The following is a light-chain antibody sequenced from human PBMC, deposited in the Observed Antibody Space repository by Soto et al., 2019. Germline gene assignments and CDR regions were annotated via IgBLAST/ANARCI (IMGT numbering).Light chain of an antibody. J-gene: IGKJ5*01. CDR1: QSVSSSY. V-gene: IGKV3D-20*02. Sequence: EIVLTQYPGTLSLSPGERATLSCRASQSVSSSYLAWYQQKPGQAPRIVIYGESSRATDIPDRLSGSGSGTDLNLTISRLEPEDFALYYCQKRSNWPITCGQGTRLEIK. CDR2: GES. CDR3: QKRSNWPIT.